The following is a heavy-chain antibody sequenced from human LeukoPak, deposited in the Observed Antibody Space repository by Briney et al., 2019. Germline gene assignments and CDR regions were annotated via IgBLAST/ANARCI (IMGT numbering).Heavy chain of an antibody. CDR1: GFSLSTSGVG. CDR2: IYWDDDK. V-gene: IGHV2-5*02. Sequence: CGPTLVKPTQTLTLTCTFSGFSLSTSGVGVGWIRQPPGKALECLALIYWDDDKRYSPSLKSRLTITKDTSKNQVVLTMTNMDPVDTATYYCAHSDTSMVTFDYWGQGTLVTVSS. J-gene: IGHJ4*02. CDR3: AHSDTSMVTFDY. D-gene: IGHD5-18*01.